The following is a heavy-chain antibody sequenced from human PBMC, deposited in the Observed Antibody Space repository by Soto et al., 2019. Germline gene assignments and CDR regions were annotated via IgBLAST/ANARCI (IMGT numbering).Heavy chain of an antibody. J-gene: IGHJ3*02. CDR2: ISSSSSYI. Sequence: EVQLVESGGGLVKPGGSLRLSCAASGFTFSSYSMNWVRQAPGKGLEWVSSISSSSSYIYYADSVKGRFTISRDNAKNSLYLQMNSLRAEDTAVYYCARDLDTIFHPTAFDIWGQGTTVTVSS. D-gene: IGHD3-9*01. CDR1: GFTFSSYS. CDR3: ARDLDTIFHPTAFDI. V-gene: IGHV3-21*01.